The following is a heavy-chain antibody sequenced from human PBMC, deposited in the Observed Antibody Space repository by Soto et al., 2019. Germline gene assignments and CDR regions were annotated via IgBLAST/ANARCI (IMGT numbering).Heavy chain of an antibody. CDR2: IWYDGSKK. V-gene: IGHV3-33*01. D-gene: IGHD2-15*01. CDR1: GFTFSSYG. Sequence: QVQLVESGGGVAQPEKSLRLSCTASGFTFSSYGMHWVRQVPGKGLEWVALIWYDGSKKYYADSVKGRFTISRDNSKNTLFLQMDSLRAEDTAVYHGARDGYCRGGSCYRLLSFDYWGQGTLVTVSS. J-gene: IGHJ4*02. CDR3: ARDGYCRGGSCYRLLSFDY.